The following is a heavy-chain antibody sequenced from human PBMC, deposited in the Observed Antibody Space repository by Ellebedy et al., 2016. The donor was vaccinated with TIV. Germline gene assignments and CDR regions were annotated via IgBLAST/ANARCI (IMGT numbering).Heavy chain of an antibody. CDR3: AKDYSSGYYGWFDP. D-gene: IGHD3-22*01. J-gene: IGHJ5*02. CDR1: GLTFSSYA. CDR2: ISGSGGTI. V-gene: IGHV3-23*01. Sequence: GESLKISCAASGLTFSSYAMGWVRQAPGKGLEWVSTISGSGGTIYYADSVEGRFTISRDNSKNTLYLQMNSLRAEDTAVYYCAKDYSSGYYGWFDPWGQGTLVTVSS.